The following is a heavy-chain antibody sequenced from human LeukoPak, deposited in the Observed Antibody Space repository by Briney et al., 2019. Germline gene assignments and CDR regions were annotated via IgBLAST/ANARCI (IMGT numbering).Heavy chain of an antibody. V-gene: IGHV1-24*01. CDR3: ARSYSSGWYWGDWFDP. Sequence: ASVKVSCKVSGYTLTELSMHWVRQAPGKGLEWMGAFDPEDGETIYAQKFQGRVTMTEDTSTDTAYMELSSLRSEDTAVYYCARSYSSGWYWGDWFDPWGQGTLVTVSS. CDR2: FDPEDGET. CDR1: GYTLTELS. D-gene: IGHD6-19*01. J-gene: IGHJ5*02.